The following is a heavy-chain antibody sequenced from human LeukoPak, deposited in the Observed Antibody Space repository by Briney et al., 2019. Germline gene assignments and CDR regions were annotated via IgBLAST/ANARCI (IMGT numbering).Heavy chain of an antibody. CDR1: GGSISSSSYY. Sequence: SETLSLTCTVSGGSISSSSYYWGWIRQPPGKGLEWIGSIYYSGSTYYNPSLKSRVTISVDTSKNQFSLKLSSVTAADTAVYYCARRPLGLRYFDWSYIRGAFDIWGQGTMVTVSS. D-gene: IGHD3-9*01. CDR3: ARRPLGLRYFDWSYIRGAFDI. V-gene: IGHV4-39*07. CDR2: IYYSGST. J-gene: IGHJ3*02.